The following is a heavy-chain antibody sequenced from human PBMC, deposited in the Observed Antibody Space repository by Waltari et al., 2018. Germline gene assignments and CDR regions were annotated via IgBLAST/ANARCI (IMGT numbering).Heavy chain of an antibody. D-gene: IGHD1-1*01. V-gene: IGHV1-69*04. CDR1: GGTFSSYA. CDR3: ARALRLYGRLEPFDY. J-gene: IGHJ4*02. Sequence: QVQLVQSGAEVKKPGSSVKVSCKASGGTFSSYAISWVRQAPGQGLEWMGGIIPILGIANYAQKFQGRVTITADESTSTAYMELSSLRSEDTAVYYCARALRLYGRLEPFDYWGQGTLVTVSS. CDR2: IIPILGIA.